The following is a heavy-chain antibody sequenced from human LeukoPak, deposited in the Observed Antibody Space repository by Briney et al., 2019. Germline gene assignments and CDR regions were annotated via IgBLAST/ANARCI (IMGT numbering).Heavy chain of an antibody. J-gene: IGHJ3*02. CDR3: ARYDSSGHYDAFDI. CDR2: THYRSKWYN. CDR1: GDSVSSDTVT. D-gene: IGHD3-22*01. Sequence: SQTLSLTCAISGDSVSSDTVTWNWSRQSPSRGLEWLGRTHYRSKWYNDYAVSVKSRITINPDTSKNQFSLQLNSVTPEDTAVYYCARYDSSGHYDAFDIWGQGTMVTVSS. V-gene: IGHV6-1*01.